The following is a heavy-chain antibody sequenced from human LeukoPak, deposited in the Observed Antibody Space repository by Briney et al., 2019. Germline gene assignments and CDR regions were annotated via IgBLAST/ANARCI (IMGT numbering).Heavy chain of an antibody. D-gene: IGHD3-16*01. CDR3: AKARFGGPPWDS. CDR2: INSDGSRT. J-gene: IGHJ5*01. Sequence: PGGSLRLSCAASGFTFSSYWMHWVRQAPGKGLVWVSRINSDGSRTYYADSVKGRFTISIDNAKNTLYLQMTSLRAEDTAIYYCAKARFGGPPWDSWGQGTLVTVSS. CDR1: GFTFSSYW. V-gene: IGHV3-74*01.